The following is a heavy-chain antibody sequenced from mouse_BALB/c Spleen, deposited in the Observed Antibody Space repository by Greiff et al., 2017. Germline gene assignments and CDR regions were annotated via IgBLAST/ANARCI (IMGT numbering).Heavy chain of an antibody. D-gene: IGHD2-4*01. CDR1: GYTFTSYW. V-gene: IGHV1S22*01. CDR3: ARTNGITGDYAMDY. CDR2: IYPGSGST. J-gene: IGHJ4*01. Sequence: LQQPGSELVRPGASVKLSCKASGYTFTSYWMHWVKQRPGQGLEWIGNIYPGSGSTNYDEKFKSKATLTVDTSSSTAYMQLSSLTSEDSAVYYCARTNGITGDYAMDYWGQGTSVTVSS.